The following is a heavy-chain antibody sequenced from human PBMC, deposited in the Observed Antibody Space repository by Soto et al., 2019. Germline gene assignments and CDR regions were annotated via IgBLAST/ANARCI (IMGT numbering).Heavy chain of an antibody. CDR2: IDHSGST. V-gene: IGHV4-34*01. J-gene: IGHJ6*02. Sequence: SETLSLTCAVYGGSFSDCSHFWGWVRQPPRKGLEWIGEIDHSGSTNYNPALKSRVTISIDTSKNQFSLKVNSVTAADTAVYYCARWKLEVYTMRSYYHGMDVWGQGTTVTVS. D-gene: IGHD2-8*01. CDR1: GGSFSDCSHF. CDR3: ARWKLEVYTMRSYYHGMDV.